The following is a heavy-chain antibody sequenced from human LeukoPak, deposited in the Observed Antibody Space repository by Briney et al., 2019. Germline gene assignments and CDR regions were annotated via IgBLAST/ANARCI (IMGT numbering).Heavy chain of an antibody. CDR1: GYSFTSYW. Sequence: GESLRISCKGSGYSFTSYWIAWVRQMPGKGLEWMGVIYPGDSNTKYSPSFQGQVTISADKSISTAYVQWSSLEASDTAMYYCARRSQSGIYVEYWGQGTLVTVSS. CDR2: IYPGDSNT. V-gene: IGHV5-51*01. CDR3: ARRSQSGIYVEY. D-gene: IGHD1-26*01. J-gene: IGHJ4*02.